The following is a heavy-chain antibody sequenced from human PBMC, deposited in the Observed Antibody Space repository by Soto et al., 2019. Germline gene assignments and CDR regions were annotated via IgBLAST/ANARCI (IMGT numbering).Heavy chain of an antibody. CDR1: GYIFTHYG. CDR2: FNGYNEKP. D-gene: IGHD1-26*01. J-gene: IGHJ4*02. Sequence: QVQLVQSGAEVRKPGASVTVSFKASGYIFTHYGIGWVRKAPGQGLEWLGWFNGYNEKPNYAQEFRGRVTMTTDTSMTTAYMDLMSLTSDDTGVDYCARWDGIFGAGVVDWGQGTQVTVAS. CDR3: ARWDGIFGAGVVD. V-gene: IGHV1-18*01.